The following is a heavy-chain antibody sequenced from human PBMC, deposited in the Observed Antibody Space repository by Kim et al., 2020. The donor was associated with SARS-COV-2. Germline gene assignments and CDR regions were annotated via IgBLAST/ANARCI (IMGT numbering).Heavy chain of an antibody. D-gene: IGHD4-4*01. CDR1: GGSISSGSYY. CDR3: ARDSYRDGYNNEFDY. CDR2: IYTSGST. V-gene: IGHV4-61*02. J-gene: IGHJ4*02. Sequence: SETLSLTCTVSGGSISSGSYYWSWIRQPAGKGLEWIGRIYTSGSTNYNPSLKSRVTISVDTSKNQFSLKLSSVTAADTAVYYCARDSYRDGYNNEFDYWGQGTLVTVSS.